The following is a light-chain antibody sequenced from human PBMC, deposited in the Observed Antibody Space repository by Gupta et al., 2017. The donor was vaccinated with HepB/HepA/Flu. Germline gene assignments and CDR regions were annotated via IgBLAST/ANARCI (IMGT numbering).Light chain of an antibody. CDR2: WAS. V-gene: IGKV4-1*01. J-gene: IGKJ3*01. CDR1: QSVLYSSNNKNY. CDR3: QQHGSAPLA. Sequence: DIVMTQSPDSMAGSLAERATINCKSSQSVLYSSNNKNYLAWYQQKPGQPPKLLIYWASTRESGVPDRFSGSGSGTDFTLTISSLQAEDVAVYYCQQHGSAPLAFGPGTKVDI.